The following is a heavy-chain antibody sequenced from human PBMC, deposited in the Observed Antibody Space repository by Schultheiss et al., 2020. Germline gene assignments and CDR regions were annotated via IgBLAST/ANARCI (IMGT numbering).Heavy chain of an antibody. CDR2: ISSSSSYI. CDR3: AREGSRDYYDSSGYSNYFDY. CDR1: GFTFSDYY. J-gene: IGHJ4*02. Sequence: GGSLRLSCAASGFTFSDYYMSWIRQAPGKGLEWVSYISSSSSYIYYADSVKGRFTISRDNAKNSLYLQMNSLRAEDTAVYYCAREGSRDYYDSSGYSNYFDYWGQGTLVTVSS. V-gene: IGHV3-11*06. D-gene: IGHD3-22*01.